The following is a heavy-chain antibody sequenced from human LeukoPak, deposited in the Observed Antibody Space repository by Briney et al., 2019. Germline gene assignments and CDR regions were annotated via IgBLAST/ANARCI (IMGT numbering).Heavy chain of an antibody. CDR2: ISDSGVNT. CDR3: ASHPRDSSGYYVS. D-gene: IGHD3-22*01. Sequence: PGGSLRLSCAASEFTFSNYGMNWVRQAPGKGLEWVSSISDSGVNTYYADSVKGRFTISRDNSKNTLYLQLNSLKAEDTALYYCASHPRDSSGYYVSWGQGTLVTVSS. CDR1: EFTFSNYG. J-gene: IGHJ5*02. V-gene: IGHV3-23*01.